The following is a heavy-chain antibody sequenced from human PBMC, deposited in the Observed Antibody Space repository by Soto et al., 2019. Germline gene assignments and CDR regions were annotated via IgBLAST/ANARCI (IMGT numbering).Heavy chain of an antibody. D-gene: IGHD1-1*01. CDR2: IWYDGSNK. J-gene: IGHJ4*02. CDR3: ARDKEGHDGGGYFDY. CDR1: GFTFSIYG. V-gene: IGHV3-33*01. Sequence: QVQLVESGGGVVQPGRSLRLSCAASGFTFSIYGMHWVRQAPGKGLEWVAVIWYDGSNKYYADSVKGRFTISRDNSKNTLYLQMNSLRAEDTAVYYCARDKEGHDGGGYFDYWGQGTLVTVSS.